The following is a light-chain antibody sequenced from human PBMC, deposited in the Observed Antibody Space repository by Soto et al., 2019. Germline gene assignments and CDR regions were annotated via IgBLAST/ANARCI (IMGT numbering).Light chain of an antibody. CDR1: QSISSR. CDR3: QRYNDYQYV. Sequence: DIQTTQSPSTLSASVGDRVTITCRASQSISSRLAWYQHKPGKAPKVRIHDASSLECGVPSRFSGTGSGTEFTLTISSLQPDDFATYYCQRYNDYQYVFGQGTKLDMK. J-gene: IGKJ2*01. V-gene: IGKV1-5*01. CDR2: DAS.